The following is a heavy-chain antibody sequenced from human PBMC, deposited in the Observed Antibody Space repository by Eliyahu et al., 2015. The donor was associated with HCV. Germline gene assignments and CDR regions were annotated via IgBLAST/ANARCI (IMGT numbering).Heavy chain of an antibody. CDR2: IHYSGST. CDR1: GXSLTTYY. CDR3: ASGGGGIAVAGTGGWFDP. J-gene: IGHJ5*02. D-gene: IGHD6-19*01. V-gene: IGHV4-59*01. Sequence: QVQLQESGPGLVKPSETLSLTCTVSGXSLTTYYWSWIRQPPGKGLEWIGYIHYSGSTNYNPSLKSRVIISVDTSKNQFSLNLTSVTAADTAVYYCASGGGGIAVAGTGGWFDPWGQGTLVTVSS.